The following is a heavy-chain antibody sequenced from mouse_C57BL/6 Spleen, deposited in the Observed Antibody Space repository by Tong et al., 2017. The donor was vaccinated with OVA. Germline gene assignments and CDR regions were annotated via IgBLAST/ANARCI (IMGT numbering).Heavy chain of an antibody. D-gene: IGHD1-1*01. CDR2: IHPNSGST. V-gene: IGHV1-9*01. CDR3: ARLYYGSSHYFDY. CDR1: GYTFTGYW. J-gene: IGHJ2*01. Sequence: VQLQESGAELMKPGASVKLSCKATGYTFTGYWIEWVKQRPGQGLEWIGMIHPNSGSTNYNEKFKSKATLTVDKSSSTAYMQLSSLTSEDTAMYYCARLYYGSSHYFDYWGQGTTLTVSS.